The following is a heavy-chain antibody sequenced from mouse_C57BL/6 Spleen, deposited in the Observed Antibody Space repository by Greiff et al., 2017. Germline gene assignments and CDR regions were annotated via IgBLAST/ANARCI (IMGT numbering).Heavy chain of an antibody. CDR2: IDPEDGET. V-gene: IGHV14-2*01. D-gene: IGHD1-1*01. CDR1: GFNITDYY. J-gene: IGHJ2*01. CDR3: ARDYCDGSYYFDY. Sequence: VQLQQSGAELVKPGASVKLSCTASGFNITDYYMHWVKQRTEQGLEWIGRIDPEDGETKYAPKFKGKATITADTSSNTAYLQLSSLTSEDTAVYYCARDYCDGSYYFDYWGQGTTLTVSS.